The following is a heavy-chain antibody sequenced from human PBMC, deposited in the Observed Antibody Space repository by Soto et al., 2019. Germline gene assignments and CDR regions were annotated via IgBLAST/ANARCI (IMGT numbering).Heavy chain of an antibody. D-gene: IGHD3-10*01. Sequence: DVQLLESGGHLVQPGGSLRLSCAASGFTFSSYAMSWVCQAPGKGLEWVSSVSAGGDMTYYSDSVKGRFTISRDNFNNALFLPMNGLRIEDTALYYCARGDRGGSGSPASYYYSGLDVWGQGTTVTVS. CDR2: VSAGGDMT. J-gene: IGHJ6*02. V-gene: IGHV3-23*01. CDR1: GFTFSSYA. CDR3: ARGDRGGSGSPASYYYSGLDV.